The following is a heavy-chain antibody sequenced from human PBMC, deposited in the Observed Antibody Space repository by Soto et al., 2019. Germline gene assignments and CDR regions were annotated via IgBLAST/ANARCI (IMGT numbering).Heavy chain of an antibody. CDR2: ISAYNGNT. V-gene: IGHV1-18*01. Sequence: ASVKVSCKASGYTFTSYGISWVRQAPGQGLEWMGWISAYNGNTNYAQKLQGRVTMTTDTSTSTAYMELRSLRSDDTAVYYCARVTIFHCSSTSCYISPYFDYWGQGTLVTVSS. D-gene: IGHD2-2*01. CDR3: ARVTIFHCSSTSCYISPYFDY. CDR1: GYTFTSYG. J-gene: IGHJ4*02.